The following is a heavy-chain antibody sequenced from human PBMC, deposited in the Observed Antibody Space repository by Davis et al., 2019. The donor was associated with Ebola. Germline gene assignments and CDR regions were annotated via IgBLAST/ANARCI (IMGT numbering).Heavy chain of an antibody. CDR1: GYTFTTYG. CDR2: ISTYNDNT. D-gene: IGHD2-15*01. Sequence: AASVKVSCKASGYTFTTYGISWVRQAPGQGLEWMGWISTYNDNTNYAQKLQGRVTMTTDTSTSTAYMELRSLRSDDTAVYYCARDRYCSGGSCYSSYCYGMDVWGQGTTVTVSS. V-gene: IGHV1-18*01. CDR3: ARDRYCSGGSCYSSYCYGMDV. J-gene: IGHJ6*02.